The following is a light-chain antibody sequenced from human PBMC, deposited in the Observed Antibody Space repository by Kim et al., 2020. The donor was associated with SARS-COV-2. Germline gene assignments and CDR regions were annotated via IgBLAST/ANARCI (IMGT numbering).Light chain of an antibody. Sequence: DIQMTQSPSSLSASVGDRVTITCRASQSVKGFLNWYQQKPGEAPKLLISGTFNLENWAPSRFSGSGSGTDFTLTINSPQPEDSATYYCQQSYVLHSFGQGTKLEI. CDR1: QSVKGF. J-gene: IGKJ2*03. CDR3: QQSYVLHS. V-gene: IGKV1-39*01. CDR2: GTF.